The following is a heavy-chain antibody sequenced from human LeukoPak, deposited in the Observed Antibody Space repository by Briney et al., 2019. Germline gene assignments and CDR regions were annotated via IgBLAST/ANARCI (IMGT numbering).Heavy chain of an antibody. V-gene: IGHV1-46*01. Sequence: ASVKVSCKASGYTFTSYYMHWVRQAPGQGLEWMGIINPSGGSTSYAQKFQGRVTITRDMSTSTVYMELSSLRSEDTAVYYCAIRSEYYYDSSGYYGYFDYWGQGTLVTVSS. J-gene: IGHJ4*02. CDR3: AIRSEYYYDSSGYYGYFDY. CDR1: GYTFTSYY. D-gene: IGHD3-22*01. CDR2: INPSGGST.